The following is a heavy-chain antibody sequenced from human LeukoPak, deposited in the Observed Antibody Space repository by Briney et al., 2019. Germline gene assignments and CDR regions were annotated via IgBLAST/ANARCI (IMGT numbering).Heavy chain of an antibody. CDR2: ISAYNGNT. J-gene: IGHJ6*03. CDR3: AREPPRMYCSGGSCYSKHPYYYYYMDV. Sequence: ASVKVSCKASGYTFTSYGISWVRQAPGQGLEWMGWISAYNGNTNYAQKLQGRVTMTTDTSTSTAYMELSRLRSDGTAVYYCAREPPRMYCSGGSCYSKHPYYYYYMDVWGKGTTVTVSS. D-gene: IGHD2-15*01. CDR1: GYTFTSYG. V-gene: IGHV1-18*01.